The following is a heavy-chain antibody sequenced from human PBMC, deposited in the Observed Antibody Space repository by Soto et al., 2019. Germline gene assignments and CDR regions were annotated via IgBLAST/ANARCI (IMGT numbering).Heavy chain of an antibody. CDR2: INAGNGNT. D-gene: IGHD2-15*01. CDR1: GYTFTSYA. Sequence: GASVKVSCKASGYTFTSYAMHWVRQAPGQRHEWMGWINAGNGNTKYSQKFQGRVTITRDTSASTAYMELSSLRSEDTAVYYCARDPTAGYCSGGSCYEFGMDVWGQGTTVTVSS. J-gene: IGHJ6*02. V-gene: IGHV1-3*01. CDR3: ARDPTAGYCSGGSCYEFGMDV.